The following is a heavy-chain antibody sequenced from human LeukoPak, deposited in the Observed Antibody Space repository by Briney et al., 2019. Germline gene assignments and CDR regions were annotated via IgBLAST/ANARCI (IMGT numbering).Heavy chain of an antibody. J-gene: IGHJ4*02. CDR2: ISGSGGST. V-gene: IGHV3-23*01. CDR1: GFTFSSYA. Sequence: PGGSLRLSCAASGFTFSSYAMSWVRQAPGKGLEWVSAISGSGGSTYYADSVKDRFTISRDNSKNTLYLQVNSLRAEDTAVYYCAREIIFYGEGYFDYWGQGTLVTVSS. D-gene: IGHD4-17*01. CDR3: AREIIFYGEGYFDY.